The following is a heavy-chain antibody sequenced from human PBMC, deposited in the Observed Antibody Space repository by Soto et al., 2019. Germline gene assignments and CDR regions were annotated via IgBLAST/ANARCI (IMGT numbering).Heavy chain of an antibody. Sequence: QVQLQESGPGLVKPSETLSLTCTVAGGSLTDHYWNWFRQSPGKGLHWIGYVYYSGGTNYNPALKSRGTMSVDTSQNQFSLNLRSVTAADTAVYYCARGNDWKSSTFDIWGQGTMVSVSS. D-gene: IGHD2-21*01. CDR3: ARGNDWKSSTFDI. CDR2: VYYSGGT. J-gene: IGHJ3*02. CDR1: GGSLTDHY. V-gene: IGHV4-59*11.